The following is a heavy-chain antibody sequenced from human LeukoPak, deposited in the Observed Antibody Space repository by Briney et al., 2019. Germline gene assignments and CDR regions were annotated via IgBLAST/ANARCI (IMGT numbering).Heavy chain of an antibody. V-gene: IGHV1-24*01. J-gene: IGHJ4*02. Sequence: ASVKVSCKVSGYTLTELSMHWVRQAPGKGLEWMGGFDPEDGETIYAQKFQGRVTMTEDTSTDTAYMELSSLRSDDTAVYFCARGGRMTTVVTYYFGYWGQGTLVTVSS. D-gene: IGHD4-23*01. CDR1: GYTLTELS. CDR2: FDPEDGET. CDR3: ARGGRMTTVVTYYFGY.